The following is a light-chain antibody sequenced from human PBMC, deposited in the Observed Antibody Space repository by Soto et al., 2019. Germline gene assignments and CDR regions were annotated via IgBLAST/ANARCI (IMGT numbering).Light chain of an antibody. CDR1: SSDVGGYNY. J-gene: IGLJ1*01. CDR3: NSFRSTSTTPYYV. CDR2: EVS. V-gene: IGLV2-14*01. Sequence: QSALTQPASVSASPGQSITISCTGTSSDVGGYNYVSWYQQHPGRAPKLMIYEVSNRPSGVSNRFSGSKSGNTASLSISGFQAEDEADYYCNSFRSTSTTPYYVFGTGTKVTVL.